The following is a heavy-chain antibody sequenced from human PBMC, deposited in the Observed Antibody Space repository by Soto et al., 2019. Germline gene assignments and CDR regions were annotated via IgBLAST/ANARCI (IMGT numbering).Heavy chain of an antibody. J-gene: IGHJ4*02. CDR2: IYPGDSDT. CDR3: TRGDCSGLEEF. CDR1: GYSFTSYW. V-gene: IGHV5-51*01. Sequence: PGESLKISCQGYGYSFTSYWIVWVRQMPAKGLEWMGIIYPGDSDTRYSPSFQGQVSISADKSINTAYLQWSSLKASDTAIYYCTRGDCSGLEEFWGQGTPVTVSS. D-gene: IGHD2-15*01.